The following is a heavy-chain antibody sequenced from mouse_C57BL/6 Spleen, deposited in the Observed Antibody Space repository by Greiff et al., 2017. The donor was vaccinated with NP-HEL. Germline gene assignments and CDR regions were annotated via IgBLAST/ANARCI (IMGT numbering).Heavy chain of an antibody. V-gene: IGHV5-17*01. Sequence: EVKLVESGGGLVKPGGSLKLSCAASGFTFSDYGMHWVRQAPEKGLEWVAYISSGSSTIYYADTVKGRFTNSRDNAKNTLFLQMTSLRSEDPAMDYCARDGYSNFDYLGQGTTLTVSS. CDR3: ARDGYSNFDY. CDR1: GFTFSDYG. CDR2: ISSGSSTI. D-gene: IGHD2-3*01. J-gene: IGHJ2*01.